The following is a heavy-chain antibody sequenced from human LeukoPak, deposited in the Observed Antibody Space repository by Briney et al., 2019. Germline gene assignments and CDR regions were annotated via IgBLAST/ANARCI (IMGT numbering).Heavy chain of an antibody. V-gene: IGHV4-59*12. CDR2: IYHSGNT. Sequence: NPSETLSLTCSVSGGSINNYYWSWIRQPPGKGLEWIGNIYHSGNTYYTPSLKSRVTISVDTSKNQFSLKVTSVTAADTAVYYCVREMYFYRSVSQEYQYYMDVWGKGTTVTVSS. CDR1: GGSINNYY. J-gene: IGHJ6*03. D-gene: IGHD3-10*01. CDR3: VREMYFYRSVSQEYQYYMDV.